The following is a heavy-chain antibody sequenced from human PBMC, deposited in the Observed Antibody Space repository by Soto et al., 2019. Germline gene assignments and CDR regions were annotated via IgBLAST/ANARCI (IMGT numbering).Heavy chain of an antibody. V-gene: IGHV4-31*03. CDR3: ARDSRVTPIRDAFDI. D-gene: IGHD2-21*02. CDR2: IYYSGST. Sequence: SETLSLTCTVSGGSISSGGYYWSWIRQHPGKGLEWIGYIYYSGSTYYNPSLKSRVTISVDTSKNQFSLKLSSVTAADTAVYYCARDSRVTPIRDAFDIWGQGTMVTVSS. J-gene: IGHJ3*02. CDR1: GGSISSGGYY.